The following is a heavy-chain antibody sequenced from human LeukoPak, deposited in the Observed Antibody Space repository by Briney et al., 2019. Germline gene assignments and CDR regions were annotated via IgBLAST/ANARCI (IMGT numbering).Heavy chain of an antibody. Sequence: GGSLRLSCAASGFTFSSYAMNWVRQAPGKGLEWVSYISSSSSTIYYADSVKGRFTISRDNAKNSLYLQMNSLRAEDTAVYYCAREYGSIDYWGQGTLVTVSS. V-gene: IGHV3-48*01. J-gene: IGHJ4*02. D-gene: IGHD3-10*01. CDR1: GFTFSSYA. CDR2: ISSSSSTI. CDR3: AREYGSIDY.